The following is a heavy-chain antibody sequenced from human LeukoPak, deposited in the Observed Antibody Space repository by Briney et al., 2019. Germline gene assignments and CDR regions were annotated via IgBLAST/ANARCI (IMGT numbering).Heavy chain of an antibody. D-gene: IGHD5-24*01. CDR1: GFTFTNYA. V-gene: IGHV3-23*01. J-gene: IGHJ4*02. CDR3: AEDGARDGYNYPDY. CDR2: ISGSGDFT. Sequence: PGGSLRLSCAASGFTFTNYAMSWVRQAPGKGLEWVSDISGSGDFTYYADSVKGRFTISRDKSKNTLYLQMNSLRAEDTAVYYCAEDGARDGYNYPDYWGQGTLVTVSS.